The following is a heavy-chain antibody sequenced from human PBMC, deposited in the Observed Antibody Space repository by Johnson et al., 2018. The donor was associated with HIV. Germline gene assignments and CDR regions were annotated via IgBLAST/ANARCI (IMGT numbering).Heavy chain of an antibody. CDR3: ARVTSPVTTARYGAFDI. D-gene: IGHD4-17*01. V-gene: IGHV3-30-3*01. CDR1: GFTFSSYA. Sequence: QVQLVESGGGLVQPGRSLRLSCVASGFTFSSYAMHWVRQAPGKGLEWVAVISYDGNNKYYADSVKGRFTISRDNSKNTLYLQINSLRAEDTAIYYCARVTSPVTTARYGAFDIWGQGTMFTVSS. J-gene: IGHJ3*02. CDR2: ISYDGNNK.